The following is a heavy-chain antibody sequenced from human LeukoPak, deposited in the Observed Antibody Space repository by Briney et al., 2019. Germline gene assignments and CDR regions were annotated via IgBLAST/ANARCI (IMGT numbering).Heavy chain of an antibody. CDR2: IYYSGST. J-gene: IGHJ4*02. D-gene: IGHD3-22*01. Sequence: PSETLSLTCTVSGYSISSYYWSWIRQPPGKGLEWIGYIYYSGSTNYNPSLKSRVTISVDTSKNQFSLKLSSVTAADTAVYYCARHGDSSGYSYSDYWGQGTLVTVSS. V-gene: IGHV4-59*08. CDR3: ARHGDSSGYSYSDY. CDR1: GYSISSYY.